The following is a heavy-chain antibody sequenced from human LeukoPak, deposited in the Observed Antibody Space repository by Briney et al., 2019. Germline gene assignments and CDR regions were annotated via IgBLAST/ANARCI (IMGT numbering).Heavy chain of an antibody. V-gene: IGHV3-7*01. CDR3: ASLGYCSGTSCRAPFDY. D-gene: IGHD2-2*01. J-gene: IGHJ4*02. CDR1: GFTFSSYW. Sequence: GGSLRLSCAASGFTFSSYWMSWVRQAPGQGLEWVANIKQDGSEKYYVDSVKGRFTISRGNAKNSLYLLLNSLRAEDTAVYYCASLGYCSGTSCRAPFDYWGQGTLVTVSS. CDR2: IKQDGSEK.